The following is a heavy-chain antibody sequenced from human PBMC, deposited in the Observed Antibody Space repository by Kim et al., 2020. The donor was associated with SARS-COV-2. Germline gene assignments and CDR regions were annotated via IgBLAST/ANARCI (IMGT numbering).Heavy chain of an antibody. CDR3: ASADYGGNPHRFDP. V-gene: IGHV4-59*13. Sequence: SETLSLTCTVSGGSISSYYWSWIRQPPGKGLEWIGYIYYSGSTNYNPSLKSRVTISVDTSKNQFSLKLSSVTAADTAVYYCASADYGGNPHRFDPWGQGTLVTVSS. J-gene: IGHJ5*02. CDR1: GGSISSYY. D-gene: IGHD4-17*01. CDR2: IYYSGST.